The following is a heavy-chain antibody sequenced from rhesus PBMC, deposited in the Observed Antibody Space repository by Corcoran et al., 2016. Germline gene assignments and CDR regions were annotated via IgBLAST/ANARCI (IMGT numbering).Heavy chain of an antibody. CDR1: GFSISTTGTG. J-gene: IGHJ4*01. D-gene: IGHD5-42*01. CDR3: ARVRGGQVDY. V-gene: IGHV2-95*01. CDR2: IYWNDRK. Sequence: QVTLKESGPALVKPTQTLTLTCPFSGFSISTTGTGVGWIRQPPGKALEWLASIYWNDRKYYSTTLKSRLTISKDTSKNQVVLTMTNMDPVDTATYYCARVRGGQVDYWGQGVLVTVSS.